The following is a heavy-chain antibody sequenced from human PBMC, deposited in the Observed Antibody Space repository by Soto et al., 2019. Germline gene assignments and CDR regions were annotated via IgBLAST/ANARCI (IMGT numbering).Heavy chain of an antibody. CDR2: MYYNGNI. V-gene: IGHV4-59*01. CDR3: ASGGNWFDP. J-gene: IGHJ5*02. CDR1: GFTFSSYE. Sequence: LRLSCAASGFTFSSYEMNWVRQAPGKGLEWIGYMYYNGNINYNPSLKSRVTISIDTSKNQFSLTLKSVTAADTAVYYCASGGNWFDPWGQGVLVTVSS. D-gene: IGHD3-16*01.